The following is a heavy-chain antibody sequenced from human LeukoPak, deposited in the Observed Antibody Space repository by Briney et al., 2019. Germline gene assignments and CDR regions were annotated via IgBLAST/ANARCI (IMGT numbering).Heavy chain of an antibody. CDR3: ARDMYSSSRTQYFDY. CDR2: IYYSGST. J-gene: IGHJ4*02. CDR1: GGSISSGGYY. D-gene: IGHD6-13*01. V-gene: IGHV4-31*03. Sequence: PSETLSLTCKVSGGSISSGGYYWSWIRQHPGKGLEWIGYIYYSGSTYYNPSLKSRLTISVDTSKNQFSLNLNSVTAADTAVYYCARDMYSSSRTQYFDYWGQGTLVTVSS.